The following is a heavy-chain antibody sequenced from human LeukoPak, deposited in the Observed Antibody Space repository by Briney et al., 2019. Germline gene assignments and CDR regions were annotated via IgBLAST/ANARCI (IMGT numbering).Heavy chain of an antibody. D-gene: IGHD3-10*01. J-gene: IGHJ3*02. V-gene: IGHV3-23*01. CDR3: AKERSITMVRGSLWSYTKAEDAFDI. CDR1: GFTFNSYA. CDR2: ISGSGNTGNT. Sequence: PGGSLRLSCAASGFTFNSYAMSWVRQAPGKGLEWVSGISGSGNTGNTYYADSVKGRFTISRGNSKNTLYLQVNSLRAEDTAVYYCAKERSITMVRGSLWSYTKAEDAFDIWGQGTMVTVSS.